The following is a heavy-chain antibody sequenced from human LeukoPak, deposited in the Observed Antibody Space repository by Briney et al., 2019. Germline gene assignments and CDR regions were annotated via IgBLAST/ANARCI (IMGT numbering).Heavy chain of an antibody. CDR2: IKQDGSEK. D-gene: IGHD6-13*01. V-gene: IGHV3-7*01. CDR3: AREGSSWYVLDYYYGMDV. J-gene: IGHJ6*02. Sequence: PGGSLRLSCAASGFTLSSYWMSWVRQAPGKGLEWVANIKQDGSEKYYVDSVKGRFTISRDNAKNSLYLQMNSLRAEDTAVYYCAREGSSWYVLDYYYGMDVWGQGTTVTVSS. CDR1: GFTLSSYW.